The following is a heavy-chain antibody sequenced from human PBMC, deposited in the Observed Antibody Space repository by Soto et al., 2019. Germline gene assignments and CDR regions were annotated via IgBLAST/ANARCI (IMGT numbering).Heavy chain of an antibody. J-gene: IGHJ3*02. CDR3: ARATHSRYDSGDAFDI. CDR1: GFTVSSNY. D-gene: IGHD5-12*01. CDR2: IYSGGST. V-gene: IGHV3-66*01. Sequence: EVQLVESGGGLVQPGGSLRLSCAASGFTVSSNYMSWVRQAPGKGLEWVSVIYSGGSTYYADSVKGRFTISRDNSKNTLYLQMNSLRAEDTAVYYCARATHSRYDSGDAFDIWGQGTMVTVSS.